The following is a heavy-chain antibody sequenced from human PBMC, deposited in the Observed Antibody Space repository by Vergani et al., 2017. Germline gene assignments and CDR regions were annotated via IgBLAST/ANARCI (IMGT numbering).Heavy chain of an antibody. CDR1: GGSFSGYY. J-gene: IGHJ4*02. D-gene: IGHD2-21*01. CDR2: INHSGST. CDR3: ARGYLALGH. V-gene: IGHV4-34*01. Sequence: QVQLQQWGAGLLKPSETLSLICAVYGGSFSGYYWSWIRQPPGKGLEWIGEINHSGSTNYNPSLKSRVTISVDTSKNQFSLKLSSVTAADTAVYYCARGYLALGHWGQGTLVTVSS.